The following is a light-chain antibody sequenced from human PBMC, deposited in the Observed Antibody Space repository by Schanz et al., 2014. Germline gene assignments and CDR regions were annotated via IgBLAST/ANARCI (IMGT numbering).Light chain of an antibody. J-gene: IGLJ3*02. CDR3: SSYTSSSFWV. Sequence: QSALTQPASVSGSPGQSITISCTGTSSDVGGYNYVSWYQQHPGQAPKLVIYEVTKRPSGVPDRFSGSKSGNTASLTVSGLQAEDEADYYCSSYTSSSFWVFGGGTKLTVL. CDR1: SSDVGGYNY. CDR2: EVT. V-gene: IGLV2-14*01.